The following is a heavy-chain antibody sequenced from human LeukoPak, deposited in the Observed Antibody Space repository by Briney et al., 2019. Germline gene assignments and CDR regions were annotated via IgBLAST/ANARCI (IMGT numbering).Heavy chain of an antibody. J-gene: IGHJ5*02. CDR2: IRSYNGNT. CDR1: GYTFTSYG. Sequence: ASVKVSCKASGYTFTSYGISWVRQAPGHGLEWMGWIRSYNGNTNYAQKLQGRVTITPDTSTSTAYRELRSLRSDDTAVYYCAREVSLIAAAGIRTRWFDPGGQGTLVTVPS. D-gene: IGHD6-13*01. CDR3: AREVSLIAAAGIRTRWFDP. V-gene: IGHV1-18*01.